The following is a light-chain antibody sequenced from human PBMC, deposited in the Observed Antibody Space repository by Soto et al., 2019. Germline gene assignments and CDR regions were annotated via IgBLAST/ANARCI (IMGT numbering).Light chain of an antibody. CDR1: SSDVGGYNY. Sequence: QSALTQPPSASGSPGQSVAISCTGTSSDVGGYNYVSWYQQHPGKAPKLMIYEVNKRPSGVPDRFSGSKSGNTASLTVSGLQAEDEADYYCSSYAGSSNVFGTGNKV. CDR2: EVN. CDR3: SSYAGSSNV. V-gene: IGLV2-8*01. J-gene: IGLJ1*01.